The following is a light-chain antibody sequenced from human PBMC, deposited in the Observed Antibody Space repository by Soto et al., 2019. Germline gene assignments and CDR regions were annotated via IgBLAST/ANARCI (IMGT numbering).Light chain of an antibody. CDR1: QSVRSS. CDR2: GAS. J-gene: IGKJ1*01. CDR3: QHYNHWPPL. V-gene: IGKV3-15*01. Sequence: EIVMTQSPATLSVSPGERATLSCRASQSVRSSLAWYQQKPGQAPRLLIHGASTRAPGIPARFSGSGSGTEFTLTISSLQSEDFAVYYCQHYNHWPPLFGQGTKVDIK.